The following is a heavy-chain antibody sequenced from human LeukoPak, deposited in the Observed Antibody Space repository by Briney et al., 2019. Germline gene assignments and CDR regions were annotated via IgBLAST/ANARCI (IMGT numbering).Heavy chain of an antibody. V-gene: IGHV1-69*13. CDR3: ASGTVVRPDAFDI. J-gene: IGHJ3*02. CDR1: GGTFSSYA. D-gene: IGHD1-1*01. Sequence: SVTVSCKASGGTFSSYAISWVRQAPGQGLEWMGGIIPIFGTANYAQKFQGRVTITADESTSTAYMELSSLRSEDTAVYYCASGTVVRPDAFDIWGQGTMVTVSS. CDR2: IIPIFGTA.